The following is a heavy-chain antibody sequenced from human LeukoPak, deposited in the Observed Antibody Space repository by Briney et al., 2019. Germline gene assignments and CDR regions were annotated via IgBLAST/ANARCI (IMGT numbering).Heavy chain of an antibody. CDR2: INHSGSI. J-gene: IGHJ6*03. CDR1: GGSFSGYY. CDR3: ARVATGRALSVLRAKNYYYMDV. D-gene: IGHD1-26*01. V-gene: IGHV4-34*01. Sequence: SGTLSLTCAVYGGSFSGYYWSWIRQPPGKGLEWIGEINHSGSINYNPSLKSRVTISVDTSKNQFSLKLSSVTAADTAVYYRARVATGRALSVLRAKNYYYMDVWGKGTTVTVSS.